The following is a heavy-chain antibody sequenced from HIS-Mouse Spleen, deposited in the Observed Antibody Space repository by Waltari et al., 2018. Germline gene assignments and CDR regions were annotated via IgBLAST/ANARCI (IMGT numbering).Heavy chain of an antibody. CDR3: ARDSPTQLGGDAFDI. D-gene: IGHD3-10*01. V-gene: IGHV1-2*02. CDR2: INPNSGGT. J-gene: IGHJ3*02. Sequence: QLQLQESGPGLVKPSETLSLTCTVSGGSISSSSYYWGWIRQPPGKGLEWMGWINPNSGGTNYAQQFQGRVTMTRDTSISTAYMELSRLRSDDTAVYYCARDSPTQLGGDAFDIWGQGTMVTVSS. CDR1: GGSISSSSYY.